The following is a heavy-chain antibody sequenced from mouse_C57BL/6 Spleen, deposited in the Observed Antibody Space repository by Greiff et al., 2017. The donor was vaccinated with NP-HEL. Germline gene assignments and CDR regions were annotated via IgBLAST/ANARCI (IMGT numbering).Heavy chain of an antibody. CDR3: TPDYYGRGAMDY. CDR1: GFNIKDDY. D-gene: IGHD1-1*01. CDR2: IDPENGDT. V-gene: IGHV14-4*01. Sequence: VQLQQSGAELVRPGASVKLSCTASGFNIKDDYMHWVKQRPEQGLEWIGWIDPENGDTEYASKFQGKATITADTSSNTAYLQLSSLTSEDTAVYYCTPDYYGRGAMDYWGQGTSVTVSS. J-gene: IGHJ4*01.